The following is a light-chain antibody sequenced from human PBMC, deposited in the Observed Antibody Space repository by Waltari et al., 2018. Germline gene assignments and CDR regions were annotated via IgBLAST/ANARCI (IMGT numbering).Light chain of an antibody. V-gene: IGKV3-20*01. CDR2: AAS. CDR1: QSVSNNY. CDR3: QQYDTSPPGIT. J-gene: IGKJ5*01. Sequence: EVVLTQSPGTLSLSPGERATLSCRASQSVSNNYFAWYQQKPGQAPRLLIYAASGSAAGIPDRFSGSGSGTDFTLTISRLEPEDFAVYYCQQYDTSPPGITFGQGTRLENK.